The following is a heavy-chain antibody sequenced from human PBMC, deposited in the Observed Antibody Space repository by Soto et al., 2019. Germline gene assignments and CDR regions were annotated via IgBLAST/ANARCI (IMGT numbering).Heavy chain of an antibody. CDR2: IWYDGSNK. Sequence: QVQLVESGGGVVQPGRSLRLSCAASGFTFSSYGMHWVRQAPGKGLEWVAVIWYDGSNKYYADSVKGRFTIPRDNSKNTLYLQMNSLGAEVTAVYFCARSLPDYSNYVAPNYWGEGALVAVSS. CDR1: GFTFSSYG. D-gene: IGHD4-4*01. CDR3: ARSLPDYSNYVAPNY. V-gene: IGHV3-33*01. J-gene: IGHJ4*02.